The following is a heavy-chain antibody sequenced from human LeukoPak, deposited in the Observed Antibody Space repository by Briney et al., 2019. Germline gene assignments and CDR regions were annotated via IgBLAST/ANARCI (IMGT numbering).Heavy chain of an antibody. J-gene: IGHJ4*02. CDR3: AKLVGADPFDY. Sequence: GRSLRLSCAASGFTFSSYGMHWVRQAPGKGLEWVAVIWYDGSNKYYADSVKGRFTISRDNSKNTLYLQMNSLRAEDTAVYYCAKLVGADPFDYWGQGTLVTVSS. CDR2: IWYDGSNK. V-gene: IGHV3-33*06. D-gene: IGHD2-15*01. CDR1: GFTFSSYG.